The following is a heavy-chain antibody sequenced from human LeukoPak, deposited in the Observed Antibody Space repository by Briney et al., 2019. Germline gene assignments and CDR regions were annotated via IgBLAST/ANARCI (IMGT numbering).Heavy chain of an antibody. CDR2: IYYSGST. D-gene: IGHD6-19*01. J-gene: IGHJ4*02. V-gene: IGHV4-39*07. CDR3: ARDQGRWLIRTFDY. Sequence: SETLSLTCTVPDGSISSSSYYWGWIRQPPGEGLEWGGNIYYSGSTYYNPSLKSRVTISVDTSKNQFSLKLSSVTAADTAVYYCARDQGRWLIRTFDYWGQGTLVTVSS. CDR1: DGSISSSSYY.